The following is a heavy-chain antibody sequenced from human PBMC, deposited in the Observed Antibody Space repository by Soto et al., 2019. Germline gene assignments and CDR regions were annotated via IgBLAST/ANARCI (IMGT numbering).Heavy chain of an antibody. CDR3: ARRGSYGKIWFDP. V-gene: IGHV1-46*01. CDR2: INPSGGST. J-gene: IGHJ5*02. Sequence: ASVKVSCKASGYTFTSYYMHWVRQAPGQGLEWMGIINPSGGSTSYAQKFQGRVTMTRNTSISTAYMELSSLRSEDTAVYYCARRGSYGKIWFDPWGQGTLVTVSS. CDR1: GYTFTSYY. D-gene: IGHD5-18*01.